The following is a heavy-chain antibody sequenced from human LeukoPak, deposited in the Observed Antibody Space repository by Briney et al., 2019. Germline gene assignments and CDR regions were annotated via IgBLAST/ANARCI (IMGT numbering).Heavy chain of an antibody. J-gene: IGHJ4*02. D-gene: IGHD3-22*01. CDR2: ISGSGGST. V-gene: IGHV3-23*01. CDR3: AKDDHYYDSSGYYPTFFDY. CDR1: GFTFSSYA. Sequence: PGGSLRLSCAASGFTFSSYAMSWVRQAPRKGLEWVSAISGSGGSTYYADSVKGRFTISRDNSKNTLYLQMNSLRAEDTAVYYCAKDDHYYDSSGYYPTFFDYWGQGTLVTVSS.